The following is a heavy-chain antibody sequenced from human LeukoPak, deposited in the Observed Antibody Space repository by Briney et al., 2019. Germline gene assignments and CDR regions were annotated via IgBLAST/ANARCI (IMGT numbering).Heavy chain of an antibody. Sequence: GGSLRPSCAASGFTFSNYAMSWVRQAPGKGLEWVSVISGSGSSTYYADSVKGRFTISRDNAKNSLYLQMNSLRAEDTAVYYCAELGITMIGGVWGKGTTVTISS. J-gene: IGHJ6*04. CDR3: AELGITMIGGV. D-gene: IGHD3-10*02. CDR2: ISGSGSST. V-gene: IGHV3-23*01. CDR1: GFTFSNYA.